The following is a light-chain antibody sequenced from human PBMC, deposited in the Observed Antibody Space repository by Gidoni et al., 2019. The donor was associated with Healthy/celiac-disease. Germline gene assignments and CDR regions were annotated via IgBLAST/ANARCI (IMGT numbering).Light chain of an antibody. CDR2: GNS. CDR1: SSNIGAGYD. J-gene: IGLJ2*01. CDR3: QSYDSSLSGSV. V-gene: IGLV1-40*01. Sequence: QSVLTQPPSVSGAPGQIVTISCTGSSSNIGAGYDVHWYQQLPGTAPKLLIYGNSNRPSGVPDRFSGSKSGTSASLAITGLQAEDEADYYCQSYDSSLSGSVFGGGTKLTVL.